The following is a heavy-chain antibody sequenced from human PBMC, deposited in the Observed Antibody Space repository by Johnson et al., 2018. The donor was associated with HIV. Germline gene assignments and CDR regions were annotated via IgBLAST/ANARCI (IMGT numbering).Heavy chain of an antibody. CDR1: GFNFSNYG. Sequence: QVQLVESGGGVVQPGGSLRLSCVASGFNFSNYGMHWVRQAPGKGLEWVAFIQYDGSNKYYADSVKGRFTISRDNSKNTLYLQMNSLRAEDTAVYYCAKPRSLWLEGAFDIWGQGTMVTVSS. CDR2: IQYDGSNK. D-gene: IGHD3-10*01. J-gene: IGHJ3*02. V-gene: IGHV3-30*02. CDR3: AKPRSLWLEGAFDI.